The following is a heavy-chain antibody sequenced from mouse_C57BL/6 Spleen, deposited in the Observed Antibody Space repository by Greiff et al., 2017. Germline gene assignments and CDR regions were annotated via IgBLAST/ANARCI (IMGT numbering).Heavy chain of an antibody. CDR3: ARLRDDGAWFAY. V-gene: IGHV1-18*01. J-gene: IGHJ3*01. CDR1: GYTFTDYN. CDR2: INPTNGGT. D-gene: IGHD2-14*01. Sequence: EVKLQESGPELVKPGASVKIPCKASGYTFTDYNMDWVKQSHGKSLEWIGDINPTNGGTNYNQKFKGKATLTVDTSSSTAYMELRSLTSEDTAVYYCARLRDDGAWFAYWGQGTLVTVSA.